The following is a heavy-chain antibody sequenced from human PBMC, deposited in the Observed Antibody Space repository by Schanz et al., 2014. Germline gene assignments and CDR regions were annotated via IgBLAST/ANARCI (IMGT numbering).Heavy chain of an antibody. CDR3: AKDAPYPFDL. J-gene: IGHJ2*01. V-gene: IGHV3-23*04. CDR1: GFTFSSYA. Sequence: EVQVVESGGGLVQPGGSLRLSCAASGFTFSSYAMSWVRQAPGKGLEWVSSISGDHRNTFYADSVKGRFTISRDNSKNTLYLQMNSLRAEDTAIYYCAKDAPYPFDLWGRGTLITVSS. CDR2: ISGDHRNT.